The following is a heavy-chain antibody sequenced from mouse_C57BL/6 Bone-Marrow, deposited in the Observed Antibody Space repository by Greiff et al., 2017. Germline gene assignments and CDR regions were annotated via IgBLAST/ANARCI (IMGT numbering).Heavy chain of an antibody. V-gene: IGHV5-17*01. D-gene: IGHD3-1*01. Sequence: EVKLMESGGGLVKPGGSLKLSCAASGFTFSDYGMNWVRQGPEKGLEWVAYISSGSSTIYYADTVKGRFTISRDNAKNTPVRQMTSLRSEDPAMYYCPLGTWFAYWGQGTLVTVSA. CDR2: ISSGSSTI. J-gene: IGHJ3*01. CDR3: PLGTWFAY. CDR1: GFTFSDYG.